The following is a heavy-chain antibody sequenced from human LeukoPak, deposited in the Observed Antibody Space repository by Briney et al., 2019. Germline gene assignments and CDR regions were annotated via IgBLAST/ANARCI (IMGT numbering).Heavy chain of an antibody. CDR3: AREQENWFDL. CDR1: GFTFSSFE. J-gene: IGHJ5*02. V-gene: IGHV3-48*03. CDR2: ITSSGSTI. Sequence: PGGSLRLSCAASGFTFSSFEMNWVRQAPGKGLEWVSYITSSGSTIYYADSVKGRFTISRDNAKNSLYLQMNSLRVEDTAVYYCAREQENWFDLWGQGTLVTVSS.